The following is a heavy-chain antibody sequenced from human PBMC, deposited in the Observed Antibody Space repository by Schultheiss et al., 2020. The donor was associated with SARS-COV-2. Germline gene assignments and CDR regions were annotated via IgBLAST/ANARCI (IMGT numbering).Heavy chain of an antibody. Sequence: SETLSLTCTVSGGSISSGGYYWSWIRQPPGKGLEWIGYLYYSDSTHYNPSIKSRVTISVDTSKNQFSLKLSSVTAADTAVYYCATERSDILTGYYRVWGQGTLVTVSS. CDR1: GGSISSGGYY. D-gene: IGHD3-9*01. J-gene: IGHJ1*01. V-gene: IGHV4-30-4*08. CDR2: LYYSDST. CDR3: ATERSDILTGYYRV.